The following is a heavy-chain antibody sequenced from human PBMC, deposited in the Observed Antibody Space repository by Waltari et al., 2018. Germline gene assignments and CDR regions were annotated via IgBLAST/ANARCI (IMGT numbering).Heavy chain of an antibody. Sequence: EVQLLESGGGLVQPGGSLRLSCAASGLIFSNYAMSWVRQAPGKGLEWVSVISGSGDNTDYADSVKGRFTISRDNSKNTLYLQMNSLRAEDKAVYYCSKDADDSDYGLFDYWGQGTLVTVSS. CDR2: ISGSGDNT. CDR1: GLIFSNYA. V-gene: IGHV3-23*01. J-gene: IGHJ4*02. D-gene: IGHD4-17*01. CDR3: SKDADDSDYGLFDY.